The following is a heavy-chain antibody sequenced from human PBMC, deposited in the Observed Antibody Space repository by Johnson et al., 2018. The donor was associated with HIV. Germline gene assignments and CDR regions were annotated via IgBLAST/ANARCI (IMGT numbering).Heavy chain of an antibody. V-gene: IGHV3-30*04. CDR3: ARVRSSSAYAFDI. CDR2: ISYDGSNK. Sequence: QVQLVESGGGLVQPGGSLRLSCAASGFTFSSYAMHWVRQAPGKGLEWVAVISYDGSNKYYADSVKGRFTISRDNSKNTLYLQMNSLRAEDTAVYYCARVRSSSAYAFDIWGQGTMVTVSS. J-gene: IGHJ3*02. D-gene: IGHD6-13*01. CDR1: GFTFSSYA.